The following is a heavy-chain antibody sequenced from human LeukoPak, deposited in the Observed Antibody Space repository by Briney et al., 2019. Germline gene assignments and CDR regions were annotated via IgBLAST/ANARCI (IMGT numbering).Heavy chain of an antibody. Sequence: GGSLRLSCAASGFTFSTYWMHWVRQAPGKGLVWVSRINTDGSTTTYADSVKGRFTISRDNAKNTLYLQMTSLRAEDTAVYYCARGLIALTGSDHWGQGTLVTVSS. CDR2: INTDGSTT. D-gene: IGHD6-19*01. J-gene: IGHJ4*02. V-gene: IGHV3-74*01. CDR1: GFTFSTYW. CDR3: ARGLIALTGSDH.